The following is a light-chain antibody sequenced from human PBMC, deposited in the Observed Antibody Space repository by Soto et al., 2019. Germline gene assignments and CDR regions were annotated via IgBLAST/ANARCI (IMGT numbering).Light chain of an antibody. J-gene: IGKJ4*01. V-gene: IGKV3D-15*01. CDR1: QNINSN. CDR2: GAS. CDR3: QQYKDWPPLT. Sequence: EILMTQSPLTLSVSPGEGATLSCRASQNINSNLAWYQQRPGQAPRVLIYGASRRASGIPDRFSGSGSGTDFTLTLNRLEPDDFAVYYCQQYKDWPPLTFGGGTRVESK.